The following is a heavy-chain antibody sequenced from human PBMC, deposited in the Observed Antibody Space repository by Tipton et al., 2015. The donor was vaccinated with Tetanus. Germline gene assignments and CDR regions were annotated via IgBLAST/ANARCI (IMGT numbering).Heavy chain of an antibody. CDR2: IRPGGSP. D-gene: IGHD6-13*01. Sequence: GLVKPSETLSLTCAVSGASFSGSYWSWVRQSPGKGLEWVGEIRPGGSPYYNPALKSRATISVDTSKNHFSLNLSSVTAADTAVYYCAGVTAQRTELYFDHWGQGTLVTVSS. V-gene: IGHV4-34*01. J-gene: IGHJ4*02. CDR3: AGVTAQRTELYFDH. CDR1: GASFSGSY.